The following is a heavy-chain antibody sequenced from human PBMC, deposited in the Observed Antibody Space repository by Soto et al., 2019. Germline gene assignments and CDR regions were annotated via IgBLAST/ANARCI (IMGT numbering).Heavy chain of an antibody. CDR1: GGSISSYY. Sequence: QVQLQESGPGLVKPSETLSLTCTVSGGSISSYYWSWIRQPPGKGLEWIGYIYYSGSTNYHPSLQVRVTISVDTSKNQFSLKLSSVTAADTAVYFCARRYGPGFDYWGQGTLVTVSS. D-gene: IGHD4-17*01. CDR2: IYYSGST. J-gene: IGHJ4*02. CDR3: ARRYGPGFDY. V-gene: IGHV4-59*08.